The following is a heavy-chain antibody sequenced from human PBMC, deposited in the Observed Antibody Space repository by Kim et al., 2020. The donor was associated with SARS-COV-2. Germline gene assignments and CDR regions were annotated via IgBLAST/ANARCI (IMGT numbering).Heavy chain of an antibody. CDR2: INGGNGNT. J-gene: IGHJ4*02. CDR3: ARVWSRHESGGKGLDY. V-gene: IGHV1-3*01. CDR1: GYTFTSYS. Sequence: ASVKVSCKASGYTFTSYSIHWVRQAPGQRLEWMAWINGGNGNTKYSEKFQDRVIITRDTSASTVYMELSSLRSEDTALYYCARVWSRHESGGKGLDYWGQGTLVTVSS. D-gene: IGHD1-1*01.